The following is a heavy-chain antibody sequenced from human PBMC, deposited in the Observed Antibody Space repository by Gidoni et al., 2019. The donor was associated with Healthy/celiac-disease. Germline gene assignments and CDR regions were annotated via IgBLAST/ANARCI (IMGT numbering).Heavy chain of an antibody. Sequence: EVKKPGSSVKVSCKASGGTFSSYAISWVRQAPGQGLEWMGGIIPIFGTANYAQKFQGRVTITADESTSTAYMELSSLRSEDTAVYYCAREANCSGGSCLFDYWGQGTLVTVSS. V-gene: IGHV1-69*01. CDR2: IIPIFGTA. CDR1: GGTFSSYA. CDR3: AREANCSGGSCLFDY. D-gene: IGHD2-15*01. J-gene: IGHJ4*02.